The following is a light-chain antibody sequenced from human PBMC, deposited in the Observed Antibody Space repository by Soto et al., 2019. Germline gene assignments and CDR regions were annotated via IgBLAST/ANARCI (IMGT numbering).Light chain of an antibody. CDR2: DAS. CDR1: QSISRS. V-gene: IGKV3-15*01. CDR3: HQYNSWPPGT. Sequence: EIVLTQSPAILSVSPGERATLSCRASQSISRSLAWYQQKPGQAPRLLISDASTRATGIPARFSGSGSGTEFTLTISSLQSEDFALYYCHQYNSWPPGTFGQGPRWRSN. J-gene: IGKJ2*01.